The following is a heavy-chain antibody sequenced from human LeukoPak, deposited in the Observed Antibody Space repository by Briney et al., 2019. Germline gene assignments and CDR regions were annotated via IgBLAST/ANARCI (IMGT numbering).Heavy chain of an antibody. CDR1: GFTFSNVW. J-gene: IGHJ1*01. CDR3: AKDSSSSSRYFQH. V-gene: IGHV3-30*02. D-gene: IGHD6-6*01. CDR2: IRYDGSNK. Sequence: PGGSLRLSCAASGFTFSNVWMSWVRQAPGKGLEWVAFIRYDGSNKYYADSVKGRFTISRDNSKNTLYLQMNSLRAEDTAVYYCAKDSSSSSRYFQHWGQGTLVTVSS.